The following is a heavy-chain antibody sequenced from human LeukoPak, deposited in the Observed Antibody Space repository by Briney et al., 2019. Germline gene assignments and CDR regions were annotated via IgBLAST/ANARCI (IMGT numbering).Heavy chain of an antibody. J-gene: IGHJ3*01. Sequence: GGSLRLSCAASRFTFTKYSINWVRQAPGKGLEWVSSIWSSCSYIYYAGSVKGRFTISRDNAKNSLYLQMNSLRAEDTAVYYCARDLGNNPAADLDAFDLWGQGTMVTVSS. CDR1: RFTFTKYS. CDR2: IWSSCSYI. D-gene: IGHD1-14*01. V-gene: IGHV3-21*01. CDR3: ARDLGNNPAADLDAFDL.